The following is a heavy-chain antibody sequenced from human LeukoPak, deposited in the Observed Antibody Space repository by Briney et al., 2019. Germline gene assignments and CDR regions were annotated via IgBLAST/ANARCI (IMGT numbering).Heavy chain of an antibody. D-gene: IGHD3-10*01. V-gene: IGHV3-23*01. J-gene: IGHJ4*02. CDR1: GFTFSSYA. CDR3: AKDSSPTYYYGSGDY. CDR2: ISGNGGST. Sequence: GGSLRLSCTTSGFTFSSYAMSWVRQAPGKGLQWVSAISGNGGSTYYADSVKGRFTISRDNSKNTLYLQMNSLRAEDTAIYYCAKDSSPTYYYGSGDYWGQGTLVTVS.